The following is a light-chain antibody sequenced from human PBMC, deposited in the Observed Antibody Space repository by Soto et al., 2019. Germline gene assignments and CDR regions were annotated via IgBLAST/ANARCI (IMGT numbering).Light chain of an antibody. CDR1: ISDVGGYNL. CDR2: EVI. Sequence: QSALTQPPSASGSPGQSVTISCAGTISDVGGYNLVSWYQQHPGKAPKLMIYEVIKRPSGVPDRFSGSKSGNTASLTVSGLHADDEADYYCSSYSGSDNFVVFGGGTKVIVL. J-gene: IGLJ2*01. V-gene: IGLV2-8*01. CDR3: SSYSGSDNFVV.